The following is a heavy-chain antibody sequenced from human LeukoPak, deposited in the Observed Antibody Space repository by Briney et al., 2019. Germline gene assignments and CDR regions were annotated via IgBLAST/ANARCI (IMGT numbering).Heavy chain of an antibody. CDR3: AKSRSRNMITFGGVQNWFDP. CDR1: GFTVSSNS. D-gene: IGHD3-16*01. Sequence: PGGSLRLSCTVSGFTVSSNSMSWVRQAPGKGLEWVSFIYSDNTHYSDSVKGRFTISRDNSKNTLHLQMNSLRAEDTAVYYCAKSRSRNMITFGGVQNWFDPWGQGTLVTVSS. J-gene: IGHJ5*02. V-gene: IGHV3-66*03. CDR2: IYSDNT.